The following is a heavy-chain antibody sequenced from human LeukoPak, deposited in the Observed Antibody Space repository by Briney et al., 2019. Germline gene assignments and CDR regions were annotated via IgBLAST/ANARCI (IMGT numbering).Heavy chain of an antibody. CDR3: ARHQQGVGAIIDY. Sequence: SETLSLTCTVSGGSISSSSYYWGWIRQPPGKGLEWIGSIYYSGSTYYNPSLKSRVTISVDTSKNQFSLKLSSVTAADTAVYYCARHQQGVGAIIDYGGKGTLVTVSS. CDR2: IYYSGST. D-gene: IGHD1-26*01. J-gene: IGHJ4*02. CDR1: GGSISSSSYY. V-gene: IGHV4-39*01.